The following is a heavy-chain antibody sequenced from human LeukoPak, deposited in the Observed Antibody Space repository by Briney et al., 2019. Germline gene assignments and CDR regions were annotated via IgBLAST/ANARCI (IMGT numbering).Heavy chain of an antibody. Sequence: GGSLRLSCTASGFTFGDYAMSWVRQAPGKGLEWVGFIRSKAYGGTTEYAASVKGRFTISGDDSKSIAYLQMNSLKTEDTAVYYCTILRYYSYYMDVWGKGTTVTISS. J-gene: IGHJ6*03. V-gene: IGHV3-49*04. D-gene: IGHD2-15*01. CDR3: TILRYYSYYMDV. CDR2: IRSKAYGGTT. CDR1: GFTFGDYA.